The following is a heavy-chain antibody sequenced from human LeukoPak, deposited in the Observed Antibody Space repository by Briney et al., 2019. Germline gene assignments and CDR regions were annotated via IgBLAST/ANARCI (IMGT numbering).Heavy chain of an antibody. J-gene: IGHJ5*02. CDR3: AGSLMTTVTTCWFDP. CDR1: GYSISSGYY. D-gene: IGHD4-17*01. Sequence: SETLSLTCTVSGYSISSGYYWGWIRQPPGKGLEWIGSIYHGGSTYYNPSLKSRVTISVDTSKNQFSLKLSSVTAADTAVYYCAGSLMTTVTTCWFDPWGQGTLVTVSS. V-gene: IGHV4-38-2*02. CDR2: IYHGGST.